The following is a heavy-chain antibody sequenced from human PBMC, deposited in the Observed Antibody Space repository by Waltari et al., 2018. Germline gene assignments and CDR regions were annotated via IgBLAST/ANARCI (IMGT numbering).Heavy chain of an antibody. J-gene: IGHJ4*02. V-gene: IGHV3-30*02. CDR1: GFTFSNYG. Sequence: QVQLVESGGGVVQPGGSRRLSCEASGFTFSNYGMHWVRQAPGKGLKWVAFISYDASNKYYADSVKGRFTIARDNSKNTLYLQMNSLRAEDTAVYYCGGYAVVDYWGQGTLVTVSS. D-gene: IGHD3-22*01. CDR3: GGYAVVDY. CDR2: ISYDASNK.